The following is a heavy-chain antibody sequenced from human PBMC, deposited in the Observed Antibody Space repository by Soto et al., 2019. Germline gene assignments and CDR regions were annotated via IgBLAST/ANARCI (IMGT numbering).Heavy chain of an antibody. V-gene: IGHV4-34*01. CDR3: ARGHGEGAGSYGGMDV. Sequence: QVQLQQWGAGLLKPSETLSLTCAVYGGSFSGYYWSWIRQPPGKGLEWIGEINHSGSTNYNPSLKRRVTISVDTSKNQFSLKLSSVTAEDTAVYYCARGHGEGAGSYGGMDVWGQGPTVTVSS. CDR1: GGSFSGYY. J-gene: IGHJ6*02. D-gene: IGHD3-10*01. CDR2: INHSGST.